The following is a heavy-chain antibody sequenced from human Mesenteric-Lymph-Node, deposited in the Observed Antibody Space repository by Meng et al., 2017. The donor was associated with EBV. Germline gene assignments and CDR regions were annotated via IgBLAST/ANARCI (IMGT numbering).Heavy chain of an antibody. CDR2: IYYSGST. Sequence: QGRVQGPGPGLGRPSETLSLTCTVSDGSVSSGSYYWSWIRQPPGKGLEWIGYIYYSGSTNYNPSLKSRVTISVDTSKNQFSLKLSSVTAADTAVYYCARLDRWELLRGLVYWGQGTLVTVSS. J-gene: IGHJ4*02. CDR1: DGSVSSGSYY. V-gene: IGHV4-61*01. CDR3: ARLDRWELLRGLVY. D-gene: IGHD1-26*01.